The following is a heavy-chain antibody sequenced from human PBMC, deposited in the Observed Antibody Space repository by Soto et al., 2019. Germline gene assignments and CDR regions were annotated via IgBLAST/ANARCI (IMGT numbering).Heavy chain of an antibody. Sequence: ASVKVACKASGYTFTSYDINWVRQATGQGLEWMGWMNPNSGNTGYAQKFQGRVTITADKSTSTAYMELSSLRSEDTAVYYCGLATTFYYYYYYMDVWGKGTTVTVSS. J-gene: IGHJ6*03. CDR1: GYTFTSYD. V-gene: IGHV1-8*01. D-gene: IGHD5-12*01. CDR3: GLATTFYYYYYYMDV. CDR2: MNPNSGNT.